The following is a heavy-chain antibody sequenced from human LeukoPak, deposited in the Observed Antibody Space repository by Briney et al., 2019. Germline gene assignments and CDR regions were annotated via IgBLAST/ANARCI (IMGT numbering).Heavy chain of an antibody. J-gene: IGHJ6*03. CDR3: ARGGSYYDFWSGYYDYYYYMDV. D-gene: IGHD3-3*01. CDR2: IYDSGST. CDR1: GASINSHH. Sequence: KPSETLSLTCTVSGASINSHHWSWIRQSPGKPLEWIGYIYDSGSTSYNPSLQSRVTISIDTSKNQFSLRLTSVTAADTAVYYCARGGSYYDFWSGYYDYYYYMDVWGKGTTVTVSS. V-gene: IGHV4-59*11.